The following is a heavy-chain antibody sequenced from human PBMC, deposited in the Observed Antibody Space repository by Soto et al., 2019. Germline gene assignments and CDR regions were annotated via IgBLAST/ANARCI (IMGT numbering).Heavy chain of an antibody. CDR3: AKDLRLFGDSNYYGRDA. CDR1: GFTFSSYG. Sequence: GGSLRLSCAASGFTFSSYGMHWVRQGPGKGLEWVAVISYYVSNKYYADSVKGRFTISRDNSKNTLYLQMNSLRAEDTAVYYCAKDLRLFGDSNYYGRDAWGQGNTVTISS. CDR2: ISYYVSNK. V-gene: IGHV3-30*18. J-gene: IGHJ6*02. D-gene: IGHD4-17*01.